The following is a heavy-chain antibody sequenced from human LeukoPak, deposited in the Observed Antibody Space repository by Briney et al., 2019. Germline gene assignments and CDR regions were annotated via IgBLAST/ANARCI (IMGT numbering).Heavy chain of an antibody. Sequence: ASVKVSCKVSGYTLTELSMHWVRQAPGKGLEWMGGFDPEDGETIYAQKFQGRVTMTEDTPTDTAYMELSSLRSEDTAVYYCATRGHSSGWYSYYYGMDVWGQGTTVTVSS. CDR1: GYTLTELS. CDR2: FDPEDGET. J-gene: IGHJ6*02. V-gene: IGHV1-24*01. D-gene: IGHD6-19*01. CDR3: ATRGHSSGWYSYYYGMDV.